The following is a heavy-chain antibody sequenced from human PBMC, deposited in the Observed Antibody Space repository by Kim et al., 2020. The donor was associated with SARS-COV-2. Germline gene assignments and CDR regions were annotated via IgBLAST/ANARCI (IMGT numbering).Heavy chain of an antibody. CDR2: INQDGSES. V-gene: IGHV3-7*01. Sequence: GGSLRLSCAASGFTFSHDWMTWVRQAPGKGLEWVANINQDGSESYYVDSVKGRFTISRDNAKNSLYLQMNSLRVEDTAVYYCARSVFGGNYWGQGTL. CDR1: GFTFSHDW. J-gene: IGHJ4*02. D-gene: IGHD3-10*02. CDR3: ARSVFGGNY.